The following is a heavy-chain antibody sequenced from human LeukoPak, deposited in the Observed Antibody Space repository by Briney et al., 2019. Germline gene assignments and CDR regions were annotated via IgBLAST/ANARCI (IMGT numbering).Heavy chain of an antibody. D-gene: IGHD6-13*01. Sequence: GGSLRLSCAASGFIVSSNYMSWVRQAPGKGLECVSVLYGGGGTYDADSVKGRFTISRDKSKNTLYLQMNSLRAEDTAVYYCAAAGASNGGAFDIWGQGTMVTVSS. J-gene: IGHJ3*02. CDR3: AAAGASNGGAFDI. CDR2: LYGGGGT. CDR1: GFIVSSNY. V-gene: IGHV3-53*01.